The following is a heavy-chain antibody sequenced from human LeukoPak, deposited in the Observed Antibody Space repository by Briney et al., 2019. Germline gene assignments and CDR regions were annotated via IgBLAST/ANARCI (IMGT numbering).Heavy chain of an antibody. CDR1: GYIFNNYW. D-gene: IGHD3-9*01. Sequence: GESLKISCKGSGYIFNNYWIGWVRQMPGEGLEWMGLIYPPDSDTKYSPSFQGHVTISVDKSINTAYLQWSSLKASDTAMYYCARQYYDVLTGFYIHFDYWGQGTLVTVPS. CDR3: ARQYYDVLTGFYIHFDY. J-gene: IGHJ4*02. CDR2: IYPPDSDT. V-gene: IGHV5-51*01.